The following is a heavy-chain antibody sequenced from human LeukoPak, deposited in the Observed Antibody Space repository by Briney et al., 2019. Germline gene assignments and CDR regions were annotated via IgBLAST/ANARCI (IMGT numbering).Heavy chain of an antibody. J-gene: IGHJ4*02. Sequence: TGGSLRLSCAVSGFSVSSFGMSWVRQAPGKGLEWISAISVNGETTWYADSVRGRFIISRDNSKNTLYLQLSSLRAEDTAVYYCARGFSSGWYPYWGQGSLVSVSS. CDR1: GFSVSSFG. CDR3: ARGFSSGWYPY. D-gene: IGHD6-19*01. V-gene: IGHV3-23*01. CDR2: ISVNGETT.